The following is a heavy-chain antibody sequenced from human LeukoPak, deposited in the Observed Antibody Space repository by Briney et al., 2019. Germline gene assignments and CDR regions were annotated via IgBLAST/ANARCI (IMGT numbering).Heavy chain of an antibody. V-gene: IGHV4-31*03. CDR2: IFYSGST. D-gene: IGHD3-10*01. J-gene: IGHJ4*02. CDR1: GGSISSGGSY. CDR3: ARGKITGLMVPYFDY. Sequence: SQTLSLTCTVSGGSISSGGSYWSWIRQHPAKGLEWIGYIFYSGSTYYNPSLKSRVTISVDTSKNQFSLKLSSVTAAGTAVYYCARGKITGLMVPYFDYWGQGTLVTVSS.